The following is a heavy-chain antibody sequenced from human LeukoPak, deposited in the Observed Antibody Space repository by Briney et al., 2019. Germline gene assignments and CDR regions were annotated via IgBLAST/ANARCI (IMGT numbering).Heavy chain of an antibody. Sequence: PGGSLRLSCAASGFTFSSYEMNWVRQAPGKGLEWVSYISSSGSTIYYADSVKGRFTISRDNAKNSLYLQMNSLRAEDTAVYYCARKPPYYDILTGYFDYWGQGTLVTVSS. CDR1: GFTFSSYE. J-gene: IGHJ4*02. CDR2: ISSSGSTI. V-gene: IGHV3-48*03. CDR3: ARKPPYYDILTGYFDY. D-gene: IGHD3-9*01.